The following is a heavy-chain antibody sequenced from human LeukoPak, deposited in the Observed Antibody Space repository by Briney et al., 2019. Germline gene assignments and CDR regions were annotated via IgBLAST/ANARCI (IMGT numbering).Heavy chain of an antibody. CDR2: IKQDGSEK. Sequence: GGPLRLSCAASGFTFSSYWMSWVRQAPGKGLEWVANIKQDGSEKYYVDSVKGRFTISRDNAKNSLYLQMNSLRAEDTAVYYCAREPSYYDILTGYYKEYYFDYWGQGTLVTVSS. V-gene: IGHV3-7*01. CDR1: GFTFSSYW. CDR3: AREPSYYDILTGYYKEYYFDY. D-gene: IGHD3-9*01. J-gene: IGHJ4*02.